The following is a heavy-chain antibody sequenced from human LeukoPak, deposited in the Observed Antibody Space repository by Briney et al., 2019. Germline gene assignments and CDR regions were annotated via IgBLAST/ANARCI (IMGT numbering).Heavy chain of an antibody. CDR3: ARGSSSAFDI. Sequence: GASVKVSCKASGYTFTSYYMHWVRQAPGQGLEWMGWINPNSSGTNYAQKFQGRVTITRDTSISTAYMELSRLRSDDTAVYYCARGSSSAFDIWGQGTMVTVSS. V-gene: IGHV1-2*02. J-gene: IGHJ3*02. D-gene: IGHD1-26*01. CDR1: GYTFTSYY. CDR2: INPNSSGT.